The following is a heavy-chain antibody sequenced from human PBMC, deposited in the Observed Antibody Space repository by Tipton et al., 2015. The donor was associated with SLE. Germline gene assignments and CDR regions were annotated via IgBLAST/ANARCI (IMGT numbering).Heavy chain of an antibody. D-gene: IGHD3-10*01. J-gene: IGHJ4*02. CDR2: IYYSGNT. Sequence: TLSLTCTVSGGSISSSGYYWGWIRQSPGKGLEWIGHIYYSGNTHYNSSLKSRLTISVDTSKNQFSLKLTSLTDADTAVFYGARVSGPRGSFDYWGQGKLVTVSS. CDR3: ARVSGPRGSFDY. CDR1: GGSISSSGYY. V-gene: IGHV4-31*03.